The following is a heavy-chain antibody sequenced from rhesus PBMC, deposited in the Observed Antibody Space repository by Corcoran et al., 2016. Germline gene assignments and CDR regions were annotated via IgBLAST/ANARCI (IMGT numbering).Heavy chain of an antibody. J-gene: IGHJ4*01. CDR1: GDSISDNY. Sequence: QVQLQESGPGLVKPSETLSLICVVSGDSISDNYWNWIRQAPGKGLEWIGYFGGSRGTTYYTPSLKSRVTISTDTAKNQFALELSSVTAADTAVYYCARSGVTATVYWGQGVLVTVSS. D-gene: IGHD3-34*01. CDR2: FGGSRGTT. CDR3: ARSGVTATVY. V-gene: IGHV4-165*02.